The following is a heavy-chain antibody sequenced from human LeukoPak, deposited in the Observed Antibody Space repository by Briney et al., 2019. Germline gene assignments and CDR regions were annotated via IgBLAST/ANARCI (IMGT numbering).Heavy chain of an antibody. CDR2: INPNSGDS. CDR1: GYTFTGNY. J-gene: IGHJ4*02. CDR3: ARGGNTIFGVVDY. D-gene: IGHD3-3*01. V-gene: IGHV1-2*02. Sequence: ASVKVSCKASGYTFTGNYMHWVRQAPGQGLVWMGWINPNSGDSNYAQNFQGRVTMTRDTSISTAYMELRRLRSDDTAVYYYARGGNTIFGVVDYWGQGTLVTVSS.